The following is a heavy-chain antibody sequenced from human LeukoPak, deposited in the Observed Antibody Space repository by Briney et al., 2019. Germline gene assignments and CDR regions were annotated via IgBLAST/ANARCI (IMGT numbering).Heavy chain of an antibody. Sequence: SETLSLTCAVSGYSISSGYYWGWIRQPPGKGLEWIGSTYHSGSTYYNPSLKSRVTISVDTSKNQFSLKLSSVTAADTAVYYCARANWNYAVLFDYWGQGTLVTVSS. D-gene: IGHD1-7*01. CDR2: TYHSGST. J-gene: IGHJ4*02. CDR3: ARANWNYAVLFDY. V-gene: IGHV4-38-2*01. CDR1: GYSISSGYY.